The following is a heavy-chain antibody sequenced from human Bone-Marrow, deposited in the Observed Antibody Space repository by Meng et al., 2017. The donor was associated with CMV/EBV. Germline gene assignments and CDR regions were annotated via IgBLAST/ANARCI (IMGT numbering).Heavy chain of an antibody. V-gene: IGHV1-8*02. Sequence: ASVKVSCKASGFTFTSYDINWVRQATGQGLEWMGWMNPNSGNTGYAQKFQGRVTMTTDTSTSTAYMELRSLRSDDTAVYHCARGRGSRYCSSTSCHPFDPWGQGTLVTVSS. J-gene: IGHJ5*02. CDR1: GFTFTSYD. CDR3: ARGRGSRYCSSTSCHPFDP. CDR2: MNPNSGNT. D-gene: IGHD2-2*01.